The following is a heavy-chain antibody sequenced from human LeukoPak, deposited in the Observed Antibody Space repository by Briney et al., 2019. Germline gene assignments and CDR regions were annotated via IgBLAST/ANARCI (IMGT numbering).Heavy chain of an antibody. J-gene: IGHJ4*02. D-gene: IGHD5-18*01. Sequence: GGSLRLSCAASGFIVSTNYMSWVRQAPGKGLEWVSVLYSGGYANYADSVKGRFTTSRDNSKNTLYLQMNSLRAEDTAVYYCAKRADTAMVQEFDYWGQGTLVTVSS. CDR2: LYSGGYA. CDR3: AKRADTAMVQEFDY. CDR1: GFIVSTNY. V-gene: IGHV3-53*01.